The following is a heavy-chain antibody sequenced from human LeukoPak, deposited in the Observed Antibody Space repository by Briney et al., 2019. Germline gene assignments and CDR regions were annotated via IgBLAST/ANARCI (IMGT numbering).Heavy chain of an antibody. J-gene: IGHJ6*02. Sequence: GGSLRLSCAASGFTFSSYAMSWVRQAPGKGLEWVSAISGSGGSTYYADSVKGRFTISRDNSKNTLYLQMNSLRAEDTAVYYCAKAYGDYGASYYYGMDVWGQGTTVTVSS. CDR2: ISGSGGST. D-gene: IGHD4-17*01. V-gene: IGHV3-23*01. CDR1: GFTFSSYA. CDR3: AKAYGDYGASYYYGMDV.